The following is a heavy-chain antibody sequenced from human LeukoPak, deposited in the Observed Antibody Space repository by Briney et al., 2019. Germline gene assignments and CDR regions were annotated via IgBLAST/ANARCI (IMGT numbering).Heavy chain of an antibody. CDR1: GYSISSGYY. J-gene: IGHJ5*02. V-gene: IGHV4-38-2*02. Sequence: SETLSLTCTVSGYSISSGYYWGWIRQPPGKGLEWIGSIYHSGSTYYNPSLKRRVTISVDTSKNHFSLKLRSVTAADTAVYYYARPYYYDSRIHPWGQGTLVTVSS. CDR3: ARPYYYDSRIHP. D-gene: IGHD3-22*01. CDR2: IYHSGST.